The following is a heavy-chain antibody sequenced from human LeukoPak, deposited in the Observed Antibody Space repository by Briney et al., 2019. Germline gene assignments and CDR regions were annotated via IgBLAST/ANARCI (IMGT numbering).Heavy chain of an antibody. D-gene: IGHD3-22*01. CDR2: VSGSGGST. V-gene: IGHV3-23*01. J-gene: IGHJ4*02. CDR3: AKVPEPYYYDSSGYYHY. CDR1: GFTFSSYA. Sequence: GGSLRLFCAASGFTFSSYAMSWARHAPGKGLECVSAVSGSGGSTYYTDSVKRRYTISRDNSKDTLYLQINSLRAEDTAVYYCAKVPEPYYYDSSGYYHYWGQGTLVTVSS.